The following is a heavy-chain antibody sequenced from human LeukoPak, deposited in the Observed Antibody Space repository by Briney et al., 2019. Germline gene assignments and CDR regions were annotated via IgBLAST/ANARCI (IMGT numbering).Heavy chain of an antibody. J-gene: IGHJ4*02. CDR1: GFSVSSNY. CDR3: ARAETAAGSY. CDR2: IYSDGST. Sequence: GGSLGLSCTASGFSVSSNYMSWVRQAPGRGLEWVSVIYSDGSTNYADSVRGRLTISRDNSKNTVYLQMNNVRAEDTAVYYCARAETAAGSYWGQGTLVTVSS. D-gene: IGHD6-25*01. V-gene: IGHV3-53*01.